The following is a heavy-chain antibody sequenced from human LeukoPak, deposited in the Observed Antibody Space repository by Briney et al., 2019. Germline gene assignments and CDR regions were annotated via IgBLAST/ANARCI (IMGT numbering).Heavy chain of an antibody. CDR2: IYYSGST. J-gene: IGHJ6*02. Sequence: RPSETLSLTCTVSGGSISGGGYYWSWIRQHPGKGLEWIGYIYYSGSTYYNPSLKSRVTVSVDTSKNQFSLKLSSVTAADTAVYYCARDYYDSSGHQYGMDVWGQGTTVTVSS. CDR3: ARDYYDSSGHQYGMDV. V-gene: IGHV4-31*03. D-gene: IGHD3-22*01. CDR1: GGSISGGGYY.